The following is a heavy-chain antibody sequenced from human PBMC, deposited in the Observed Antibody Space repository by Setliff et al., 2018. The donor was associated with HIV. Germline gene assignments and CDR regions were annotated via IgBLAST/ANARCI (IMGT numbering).Heavy chain of an antibody. CDR1: GFTFSSYE. V-gene: IGHV3-48*03. CDR2: ISSSGGTI. D-gene: IGHD3-3*01. CDR3: ARAFSGYYFDY. Sequence: PGGSLRLSCAASGFTFSSYEMNWVRQAPGRGLKWVSYISSSGGTIYYADSVKGRFTISRDNAKKSLYLQMNSLRADDTAVYYCARAFSGYYFDYWGQGTLVTVSS. J-gene: IGHJ4*02.